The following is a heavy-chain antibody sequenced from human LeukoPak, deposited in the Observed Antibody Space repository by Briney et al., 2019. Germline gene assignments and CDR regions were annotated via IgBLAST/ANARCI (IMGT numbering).Heavy chain of an antibody. V-gene: IGHV3-9*01. Sequence: GGSLRLSCAASGFTFSSYGMSWARQAPGKGLEWVSGISWNSGSIGYADSVKGRFTISRDNAKNTLYLQMNSLRAEDTAVYYCASLTDYWGQGTLVTVSS. CDR1: GFTFSSYG. J-gene: IGHJ4*02. CDR3: ASLTDY. D-gene: IGHD1-14*01. CDR2: ISWNSGSI.